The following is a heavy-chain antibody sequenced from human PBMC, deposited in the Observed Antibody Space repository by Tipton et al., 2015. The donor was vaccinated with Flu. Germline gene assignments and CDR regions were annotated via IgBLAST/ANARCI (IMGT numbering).Heavy chain of an antibody. CDR1: GGYINSYN. J-gene: IGHJ5*02. D-gene: IGHD5-24*01. CDR3: ATTIRGGFFDP. Sequence: TLSLTCSISGGYINSYNWNWIRQPSGKGLEWIGSISDRGRTKYNASLQGRVTISIDTSKSQFSLKLSSVTAADTAIYYCATTIRGGFFDPWGQGTLVTVSS. CDR2: ISDRGRT. V-gene: IGHV4-59*01.